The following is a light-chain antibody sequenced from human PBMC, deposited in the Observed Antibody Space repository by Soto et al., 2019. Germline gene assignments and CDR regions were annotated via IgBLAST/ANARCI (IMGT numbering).Light chain of an antibody. CDR2: TNN. CDR3: AAWDASLKV. V-gene: IGLV1-44*01. J-gene: IGLJ1*01. CDR1: SSNIGSNT. Sequence: QSVLTQPPSASGTPGQRVTISCSGSSSNIGSNTVSWYQQVPGTAPKLLIYTNNQRPSGVPDRFSGSKSGTSASLAISGLQSEDEADYYCAAWDASLKVFGTGTKVTVL.